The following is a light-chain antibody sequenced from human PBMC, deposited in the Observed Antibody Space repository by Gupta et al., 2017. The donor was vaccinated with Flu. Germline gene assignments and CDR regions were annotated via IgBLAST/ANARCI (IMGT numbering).Light chain of an antibody. J-gene: IGLJ3*02. V-gene: IGLV1-47*01. Sequence: QSVLPQPPSASGTPGQRVTISCSGSSSNIGSNYVYWYQQLPGTAPKLLIYRNNQRPSGVTDRFSGSKSGTSASLAISGLRSEDEADYYCAAWDDSLSGWVFGGGTKLTVL. CDR2: RNN. CDR3: AAWDDSLSGWV. CDR1: SSNIGSNY.